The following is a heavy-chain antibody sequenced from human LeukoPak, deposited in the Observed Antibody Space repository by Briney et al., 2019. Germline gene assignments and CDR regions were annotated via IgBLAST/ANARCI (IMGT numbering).Heavy chain of an antibody. CDR2: INPNSGGT. D-gene: IGHD1-14*01. CDR3: ARVPRIGGGGNQDL. Sequence: ASVKVSCKASGYTFTDFTDYYIHWVRQAPGQGLQWLGRINPNSGGTDYAQNFQDRVTMTRDTSISTAYMELSSLRSDDTAVYFLARVPRIGGGGNQDLWGQGTL. V-gene: IGHV1-2*06. J-gene: IGHJ4*02. CDR1: GYTFTDFTDYY.